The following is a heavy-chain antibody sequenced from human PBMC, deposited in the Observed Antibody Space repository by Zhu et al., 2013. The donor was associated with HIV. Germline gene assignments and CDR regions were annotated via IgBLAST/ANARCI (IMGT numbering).Heavy chain of an antibody. CDR1: GFTFTSSA. CDR2: IVVGSGNT. V-gene: IGHV1-58*01. J-gene: IGHJ6*02. CDR3: AAVVSGIAAAGIYYGMDV. D-gene: IGHD6-13*01. Sequence: QMQLVQSGPEVKKPGTSVKVSCKASGFTFTSSAVQWVRQARGQRLEWIGWIVVGSGNTNYAQKFQERVTITRDMSTSTAYMELSSLRSEDTAVYYCAAVVSGIAAAGIYYGMDVWGQGTTVTVSS.